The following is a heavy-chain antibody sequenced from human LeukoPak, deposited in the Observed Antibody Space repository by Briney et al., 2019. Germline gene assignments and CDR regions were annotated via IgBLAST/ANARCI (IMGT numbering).Heavy chain of an antibody. CDR3: ARSGDILTGYNTLLPQDYYGMDV. Sequence: ASVKVSCKASGYTFTSYAMNWVRQAPGQGLEWMGWINTNTGNPTYAQGFTGRFVFSLDTSVSTAYLQISSLKAEDTAVYYCARSGDILTGYNTLLPQDYYGMDVWGQGTTVTVSS. V-gene: IGHV7-4-1*02. CDR1: GYTFTSYA. J-gene: IGHJ6*02. D-gene: IGHD3-9*01. CDR2: INTNTGNP.